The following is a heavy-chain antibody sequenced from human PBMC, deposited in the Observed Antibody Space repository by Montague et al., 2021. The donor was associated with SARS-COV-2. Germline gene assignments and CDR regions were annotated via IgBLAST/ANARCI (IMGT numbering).Heavy chain of an antibody. Sequence: SLRLSCAASGFTFSSYGMHWVLQAPGKGLEWVAVISNDGSNKYYADSVKGRFTISRDNSKNTLYLQMNSLRAEDTAVYYCARDPKYYDMLTGYLIARSYYYYYGMDVWGHGTTVTVSS. D-gene: IGHD3-9*01. J-gene: IGHJ6*02. CDR1: GFTFSSYG. CDR3: ARDPKYYDMLTGYLIARSYYYYYGMDV. V-gene: IGHV3-30*12. CDR2: ISNDGSNK.